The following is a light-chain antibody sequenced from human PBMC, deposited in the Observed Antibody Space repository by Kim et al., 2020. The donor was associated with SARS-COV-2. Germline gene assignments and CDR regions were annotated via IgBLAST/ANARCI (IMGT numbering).Light chain of an antibody. Sequence: SYELTQPPPVSVAPGKTARITCGGNNIGSKSVHWYQQKPGQAPVLVIYYDSDRPSGIPERFSGSNFGNTATLTISRVEAGDEADYYCQVWDSSSDHRVFGGGTQLTVL. CDR1: NIGSKS. J-gene: IGLJ2*01. CDR3: QVWDSSSDHRV. V-gene: IGLV3-21*04. CDR2: YDS.